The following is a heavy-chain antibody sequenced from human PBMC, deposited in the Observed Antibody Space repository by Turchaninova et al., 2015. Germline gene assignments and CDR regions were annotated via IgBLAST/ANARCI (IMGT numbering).Heavy chain of an antibody. CDR1: GYTFTRYD. D-gene: IGHD3-10*01. V-gene: IGHV1-8*03. J-gene: IGHJ4*02. CDR2: MKPNSGNT. Sequence: QVQLVQSGAEVKKPGASVKVSCKASGYTFTRYDINWVRQATGQGLEWKGWMKPNSGNTGSAKKYQDRVTFTRDTAINTAYMELSSLRSEDTAIYYCARTYGDFDYWGQGTLVSVSS. CDR3: ARTYGDFDY.